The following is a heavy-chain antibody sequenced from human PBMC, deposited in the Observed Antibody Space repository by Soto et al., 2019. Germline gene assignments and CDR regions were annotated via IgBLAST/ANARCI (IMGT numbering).Heavy chain of an antibody. Sequence: QVQLVQSGAEVKKPGSSVKVSCKASGGTFSSYAISWVRQAPGQGLEWMGGIIPIFGTANYAQKFQGRVTITADKSTSTAYMELSSLRSGDTAVYYCARRGGRPELELPPGYGMDVWGQGTTVTVSS. CDR1: GGTFSSYA. CDR2: IIPIFGTA. J-gene: IGHJ6*02. V-gene: IGHV1-69*06. CDR3: ARRGGRPELELPPGYGMDV. D-gene: IGHD1-7*01.